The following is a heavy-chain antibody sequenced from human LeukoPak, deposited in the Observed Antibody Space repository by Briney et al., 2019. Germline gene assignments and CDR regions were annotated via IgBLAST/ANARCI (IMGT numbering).Heavy chain of an antibody. V-gene: IGHV1-2*02. CDR1: GYTFTGYY. Sequence: ASVTVSCKASGYTFTGYYMHWVRQAPGQGLEWMGWINPSSGGTNYALKFQGRVTLTGDTSIRTAYMELSRLRSDDTAVYYCARDAGANYFDYWGQGSLVTVSS. D-gene: IGHD3-10*01. CDR3: ARDAGANYFDY. CDR2: INPSSGGT. J-gene: IGHJ4*02.